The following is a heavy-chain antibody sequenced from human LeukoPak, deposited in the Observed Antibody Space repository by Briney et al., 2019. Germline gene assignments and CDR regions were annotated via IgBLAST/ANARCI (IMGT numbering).Heavy chain of an antibody. V-gene: IGHV3-74*01. CDR3: AREAKGAYYFDY. CDR2: INSDGSST. Sequence: GGSLRLSCAVSGFTFSSHWMHWVRQAPGKGLVWVSRINSDGSSTSYADSVKGRFTISRDNAKNTLYLQMNSLRAEDTAVYYCAREAKGAYYFDYWGQGTLVTVSS. CDR1: GFTFSSHW. D-gene: IGHD1-26*01. J-gene: IGHJ4*02.